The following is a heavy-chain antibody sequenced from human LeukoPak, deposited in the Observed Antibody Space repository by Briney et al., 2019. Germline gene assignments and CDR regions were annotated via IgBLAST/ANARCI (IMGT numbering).Heavy chain of an antibody. CDR1: GFIFRDFS. CDR3: ARPRGCGSSRCNNFDY. V-gene: IGHV3-7*01. D-gene: IGHD2-2*01. Sequence: GSLRLSCSVSGFIFRDFSMSWVRQAPGKGLEWVAKMNEYGSEIFYVDSVKGRFTISRDNGKNSLYLQMNRLRAEDTAVYYCARPRGCGSSRCNNFDYWGQGTLVTVSS. J-gene: IGHJ4*02. CDR2: MNEYGSEI.